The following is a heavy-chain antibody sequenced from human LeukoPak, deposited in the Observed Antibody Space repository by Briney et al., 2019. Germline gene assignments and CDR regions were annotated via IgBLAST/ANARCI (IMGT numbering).Heavy chain of an antibody. CDR2: IYYSGSN. CDR3: ARDRSLMYYYDSSGYRRGAFDI. D-gene: IGHD3-22*01. CDR1: GGSISSGDYY. V-gene: IGHV4-30-4*08. Sequence: SQTLSLTCTVSGGSISSGDYYWSWIRQPPGKGLEWIGYIYYSGSNYYNPSLKSRVTISVDTSENQFSLKLSSVTAADTAVYYCARDRSLMYYYDSSGYRRGAFDIWGQGTMVTVSS. J-gene: IGHJ3*02.